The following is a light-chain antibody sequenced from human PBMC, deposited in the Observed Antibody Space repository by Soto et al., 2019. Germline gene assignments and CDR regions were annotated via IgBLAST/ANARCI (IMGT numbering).Light chain of an antibody. CDR2: DAA. Sequence: DIQMTQSPSTLSASVADRVTIACRASQAISGYLAWYQRKPGKAPKLLIYDAANLQTGVSSRFSGSGSGTEFTLTINSLQPDDFATYYCQQYSSYPLTFGGGTKWIS. J-gene: IGKJ4*01. CDR1: QAISGY. V-gene: IGKV1-5*01. CDR3: QQYSSYPLT.